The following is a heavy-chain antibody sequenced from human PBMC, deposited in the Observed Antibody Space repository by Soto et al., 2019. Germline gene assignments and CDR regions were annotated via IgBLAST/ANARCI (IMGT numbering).Heavy chain of an antibody. CDR3: ARHLTYSGYELGAFDY. CDR2: IYYSGST. Sequence: QVQLQESGPGLVKPSETLSLTCTVSGGSISSYYWSWIRQPPGKGLEWIGYIYYSGSTNYNPSLKSRVTISVDTSKNQFSLKLSSVTAADTAVYYCARHLTYSGYELGAFDYWGQGTLVTVSS. V-gene: IGHV4-59*08. CDR1: GGSISSYY. J-gene: IGHJ4*02. D-gene: IGHD5-12*01.